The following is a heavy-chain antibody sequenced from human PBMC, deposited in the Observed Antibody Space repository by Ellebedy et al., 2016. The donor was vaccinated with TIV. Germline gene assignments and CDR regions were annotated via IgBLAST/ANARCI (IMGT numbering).Heavy chain of an antibody. J-gene: IGHJ5*02. CDR2: INSDVSST. CDR3: ARGARKGGNWFDP. CDR1: GFTFSSYW. Sequence: GESLKISCAASGFTFSSYWMHWVRQALGKGLVWVSRINSDVSSTSYADSVKGRFTISRDNAKNTLYLQMNSLRAEDTAVYYCARGARKGGNWFDPWGQGTLVTVSS. V-gene: IGHV3-74*01. D-gene: IGHD1-14*01.